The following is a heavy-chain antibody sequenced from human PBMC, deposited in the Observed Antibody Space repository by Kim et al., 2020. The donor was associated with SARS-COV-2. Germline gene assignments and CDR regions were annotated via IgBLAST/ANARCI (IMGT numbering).Heavy chain of an antibody. CDR1: GYTFTDYY. CDR2: ITPSDGDS. J-gene: IGHJ1*01. V-gene: IGHV1-2*02. Sequence: ASVKVSCTTSGYTFTDYYIHWVRQAPGQGLEWMGMITPSDGDSTYAPRFRGRVTMTRDTSSSTAYMELKRLRSDDTAVYYCARGGGGGAKSYFGAWGQVT. CDR3: ARGGGGGAKSYFGA. D-gene: IGHD3-16*01.